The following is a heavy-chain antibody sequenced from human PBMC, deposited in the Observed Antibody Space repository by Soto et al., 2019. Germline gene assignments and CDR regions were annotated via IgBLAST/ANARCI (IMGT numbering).Heavy chain of an antibody. CDR1: GFTFSSYW. CDR3: ATKYYDFWSGPPDAFDI. D-gene: IGHD3-3*01. J-gene: IGHJ3*02. CDR2: INSDGSST. V-gene: IGHV3-74*01. Sequence: PGGSLRLSCAASGFTFSSYWMHWVRQAPGKGLVWVSRINSDGSSTSYADSVKGRFTISRDNAKNTLYLQMNSLRAEDTAVYYCATKYYDFWSGPPDAFDIWGQGTMVTVSS.